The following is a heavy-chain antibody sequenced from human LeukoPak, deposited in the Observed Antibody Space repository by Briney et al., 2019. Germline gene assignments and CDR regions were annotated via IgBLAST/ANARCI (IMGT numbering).Heavy chain of an antibody. CDR1: GFTFGDYA. D-gene: IGHD1-1*01. Sequence: GRSLRLSCTASGFTFGDYAMSWIRQAPGKGLEWVGFIRSKAYGETADYAASVKGRFTISRDDSKATAYLQMNSLKTEDTAVYHCTRDRGAYNLYDYWGQGTLVTVSS. J-gene: IGHJ4*02. CDR2: IRSKAYGETA. V-gene: IGHV3-49*03. CDR3: TRDRGAYNLYDY.